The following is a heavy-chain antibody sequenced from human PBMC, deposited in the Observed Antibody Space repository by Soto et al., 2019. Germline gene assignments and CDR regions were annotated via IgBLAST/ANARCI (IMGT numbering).Heavy chain of an antibody. CDR1: GLTLSRFA. V-gene: IGHV3-30-3*01. CDR3: ARDPVNYYGSWTYGMDV. Sequence: PGGSLRLSCAASGLTLSRFAMHWVRQAPGKGLEWVAVMGYDGSNKDYADSVKGRFTISRDNSKNTLYLQMNSLRPEDTAVYYCARDPVNYYGSWTYGMDVWGQGTTVTVSS. J-gene: IGHJ6*02. CDR2: MGYDGSNK. D-gene: IGHD3-10*01.